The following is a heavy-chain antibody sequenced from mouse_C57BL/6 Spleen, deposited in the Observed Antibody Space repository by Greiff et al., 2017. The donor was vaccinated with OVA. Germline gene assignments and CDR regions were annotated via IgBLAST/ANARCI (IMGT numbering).Heavy chain of an antibody. V-gene: IGHV5-6*01. J-gene: IGHJ2*01. CDR3: ALTTVVAYDY. Sequence: EVKLVESGGDLVKPGGSLKLSCAASGFTFSSYGMSWVRQTPDKRLEWVATISSGGSYTYYPDSVKGRFTISRDNAKNTLYLQMSSLKSEDTAMYYCALTTVVAYDYWGKGTTLTVSS. CDR1: GFTFSSYG. D-gene: IGHD1-1*01. CDR2: ISSGGSYT.